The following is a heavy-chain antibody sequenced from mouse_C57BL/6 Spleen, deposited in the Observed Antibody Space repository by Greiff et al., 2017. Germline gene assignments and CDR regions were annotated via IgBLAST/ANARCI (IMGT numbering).Heavy chain of an antibody. D-gene: IGHD1-1*01. CDR2: IHPNSGST. V-gene: IGHV1-64*01. CDR1: GYTFTSYW. J-gene: IGHJ3*01. CDR3: ARSYYGSSLLFAY. Sequence: QVQLQQPGAELVKPGASVKLSCKASGYTFTSYWMHWVKQRPGQGLEWIGMIHPNSGSTNYNEKFKSKATLTVDKSSSTAYMQLSSLTSEDSAVLYCARSYYGSSLLFAYWGQGTLVTVSA.